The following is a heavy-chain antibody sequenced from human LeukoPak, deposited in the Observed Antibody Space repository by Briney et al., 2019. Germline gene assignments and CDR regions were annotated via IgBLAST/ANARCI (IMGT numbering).Heavy chain of an antibody. CDR3: TYYYGSRDY. Sequence: GGSLRLSCAASGFTFSGSAMHWVRQASGKGLEWVGRIRSKANSYATAYAASVKGRFTISRDDSKNTAYLQMNSLKTEDTAVYYCTYYYGSRDYWGQGTLVTVSS. V-gene: IGHV3-73*01. CDR2: IRSKANSYAT. J-gene: IGHJ4*02. CDR1: GFTFSGSA. D-gene: IGHD3-10*01.